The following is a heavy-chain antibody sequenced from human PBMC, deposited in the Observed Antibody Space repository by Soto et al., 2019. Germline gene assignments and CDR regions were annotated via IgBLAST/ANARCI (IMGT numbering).Heavy chain of an antibody. J-gene: IGHJ6*02. V-gene: IGHV3-48*01. D-gene: IGHD3-10*01. CDR2: ISSDSSSI. CDR3: ATYYGSGSYFPDHYYYGMDV. CDR1: GFTFSTYS. Sequence: EVQLVESGGGLVQPGGSLRLSCAASGFTFSTYSMNWVRQAPGKGLEWVSYISSDSSSIYYADSAKGRFTISRDNAKNSLYLQMNSLRAEDTAVYYCATYYGSGSYFPDHYYYGMDVWGQGTTVTVSS.